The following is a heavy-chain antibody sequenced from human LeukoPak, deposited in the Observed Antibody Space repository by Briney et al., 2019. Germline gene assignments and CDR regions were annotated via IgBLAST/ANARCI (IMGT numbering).Heavy chain of an antibody. CDR1: GDTFSSYA. V-gene: IGHV1-46*01. D-gene: IGHD5-12*01. CDR2: INPSGDNT. J-gene: IGHJ5*02. Sequence: ASVKVSCKASGDTFSSYAISWVRQAPGQGLEWMGIINPSGDNTWYAQKFQGRVTMTRDMATSTDYMEVSSLRSEDTAVYYCARDNSVGDSAWWFDPWGQGTLVTVSS. CDR3: ARDNSVGDSAWWFDP.